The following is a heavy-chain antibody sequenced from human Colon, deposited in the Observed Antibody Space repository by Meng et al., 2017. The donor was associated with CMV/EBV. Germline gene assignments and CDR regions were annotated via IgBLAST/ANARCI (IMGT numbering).Heavy chain of an antibody. J-gene: IGHJ4*02. V-gene: IGHV4-39*01. Sequence: SISTSGFFWGWIRQPPGKGLEWIGTIYHSGTTYYNPSLKSRVTISVDTPKNQFSLKLNSMTAADTAVYYCARRGRYCTSATCYTPFDYWGQGSLVTVSS. CDR2: IYHSGTT. CDR3: ARRGRYCTSATCYTPFDY. CDR1: SISTSGFF. D-gene: IGHD2-2*02.